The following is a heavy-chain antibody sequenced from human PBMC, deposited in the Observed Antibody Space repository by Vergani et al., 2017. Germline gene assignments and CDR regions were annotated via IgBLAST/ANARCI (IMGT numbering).Heavy chain of an antibody. CDR2: IDPSDSYT. CDR1: GYSFTSYW. D-gene: IGHD6-13*01. Sequence: EVQLVPSGAEVKKPGESLRISCKGSGYSFTSYWISWVRQMPGKGLEWMGRIDPSDSYTNYSPSFQGHVTISADKSISTAYLQWSSLKASDTAMYYCATTKWQQTLGPRYYYYMDVWGKGTTVTVSS. V-gene: IGHV5-10-1*03. CDR3: ATTKWQQTLGPRYYYYMDV. J-gene: IGHJ6*03.